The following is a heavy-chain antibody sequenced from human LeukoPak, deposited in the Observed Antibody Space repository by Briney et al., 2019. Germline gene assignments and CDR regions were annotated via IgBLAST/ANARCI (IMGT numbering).Heavy chain of an antibody. CDR3: AREQYYDILTGYSYYFDY. Sequence: GGSLRLSCAASGFTVSSNYMNWVRQAPGKGLEWVSVIYSAGSIYYADSVKGIFTISRDNSKNPLYLQMNSLRAEDTAVYYCAREQYYDILTGYSYYFDYWGQGTLVTVS. V-gene: IGHV3-66*01. CDR1: GFTVSSNY. CDR2: IYSAGSI. J-gene: IGHJ4*02. D-gene: IGHD3-9*01.